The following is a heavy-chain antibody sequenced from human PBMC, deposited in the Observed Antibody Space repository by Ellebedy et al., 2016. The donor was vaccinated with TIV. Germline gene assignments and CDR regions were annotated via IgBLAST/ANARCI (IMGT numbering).Heavy chain of an antibody. V-gene: IGHV4-59*08. D-gene: IGHD4-17*01. CDR3: AGDYGAYFDY. J-gene: IGHJ4*02. CDR1: DGSISGYS. CDR2: IYYSGST. Sequence: MPSETLSLTCTVSDGSISGYSWSWIRQPPGKGLEWVAYIYYSGSTNYNPSLKSRVTISVDMSKNQFSLRLSSVTAADTAVYYCAGDYGAYFDYWGQGTLVTVSS.